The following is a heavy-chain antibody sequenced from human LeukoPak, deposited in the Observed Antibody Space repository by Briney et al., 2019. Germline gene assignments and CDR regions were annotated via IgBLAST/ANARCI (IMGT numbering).Heavy chain of an antibody. CDR2: IIPIFGTA. V-gene: IGHV1-69*13. CDR3: ARDQSGYGSFDY. D-gene: IGHD5-12*01. CDR1: GGTFSSYA. Sequence: GASVTVSCTAPGGTFSSYAISWVRQAPGQGLEWMGGIIPIFGTANYAQKFQGRVTITADESTSTAYMELSSLRSEDTAVYYCARDQSGYGSFDYWGQGTLVTVSS. J-gene: IGHJ4*02.